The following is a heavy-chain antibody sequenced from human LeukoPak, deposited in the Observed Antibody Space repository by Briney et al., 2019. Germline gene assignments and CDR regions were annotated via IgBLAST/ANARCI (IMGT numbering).Heavy chain of an antibody. CDR2: ISSSGSTI. V-gene: IGHV3-11*01. CDR3: LGNYYDSSGYFKYYFDY. J-gene: IGHJ4*02. D-gene: IGHD3-22*01. Sequence: GSLRLSCAASGSTFSDYYMSWIRQAPGKGLEWVSYISSSGSTIYYADSVKGRFTISRDNAKNSLYLQMNSLRAEDTAVYYCLGNYYDSSGYFKYYFDYWGQGTLVTVSS. CDR1: GSTFSDYY.